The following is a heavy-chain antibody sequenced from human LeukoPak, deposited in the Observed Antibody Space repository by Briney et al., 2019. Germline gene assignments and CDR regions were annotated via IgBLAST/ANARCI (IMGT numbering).Heavy chain of an antibody. CDR3: AKFTSGYSYGYQFDY. J-gene: IGHJ4*02. CDR1: GFTFSSYG. D-gene: IGHD5-18*01. CDR2: ISYDGSNK. Sequence: GGSLRLSCAASGFTFSSYGMHWVRQAPGKGLEWVAVISYDGSNKYYADSVKGRFTISRDNSKNTLYLQMNSLRAEDTAVYYCAKFTSGYSYGYQFDYWGQGTLVTVSS. V-gene: IGHV3-30*18.